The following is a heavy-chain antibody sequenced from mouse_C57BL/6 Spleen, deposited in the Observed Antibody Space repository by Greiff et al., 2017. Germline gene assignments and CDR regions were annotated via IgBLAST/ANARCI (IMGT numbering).Heavy chain of an antibody. V-gene: IGHV5-6*01. Sequence: VQLQQSGGDLVKPGGSLKLSCAASGFTFSSYGMSWVRQTPDKRLEWVATISSGGSYTYYPDSVKGRFTISRDNAKNTLYLQMSSLKSEDTAMYYCARRDYDAWFAYWGQGTLVTVSA. CDR1: GFTFSSYG. J-gene: IGHJ3*01. CDR3: ARRDYDAWFAY. D-gene: IGHD2-4*01. CDR2: ISSGGSYT.